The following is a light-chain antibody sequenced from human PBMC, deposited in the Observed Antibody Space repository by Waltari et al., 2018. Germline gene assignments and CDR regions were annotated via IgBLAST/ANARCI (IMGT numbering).Light chain of an antibody. J-gene: IGLJ1*01. Sequence: NIGSETVNWYQQLPGAAPKLLIYSDYQRPSGVPGRFSASKSGTSAALAITGLQSEDEADYWCTAWDDSLDAYVFGTGTKVTVL. V-gene: IGLV1-44*01. CDR1: NIGSET. CDR2: SDY. CDR3: TAWDDSLDAYV.